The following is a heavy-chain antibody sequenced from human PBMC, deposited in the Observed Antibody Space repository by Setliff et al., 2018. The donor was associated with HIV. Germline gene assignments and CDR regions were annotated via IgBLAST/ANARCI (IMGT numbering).Heavy chain of an antibody. J-gene: IGHJ4*02. CDR3: ARGKTWLRFLDY. Sequence: VSCKASGYTFTDYYIHWVRQAPGHGLEWVGRINPKSGVTSYAQKFQGRVTITRDTSTSTAYMELRSLKSDDTAVYYCARGKTWLRFLDYWGQGTLVTVSS. D-gene: IGHD5-12*01. CDR2: INPKSGVT. V-gene: IGHV1-2*06. CDR1: GYTFTDYY.